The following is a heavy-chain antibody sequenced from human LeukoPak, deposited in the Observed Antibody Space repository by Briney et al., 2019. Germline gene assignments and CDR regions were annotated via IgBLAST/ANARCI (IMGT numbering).Heavy chain of an antibody. D-gene: IGHD6-13*01. CDR2: IRGDGGTT. CDR1: GFTFHDYA. V-gene: IGHV3-43*02. Sequence: GGSLRLSCAASGFTFHDYAMHWVRQAPGKGLEWVSVIRGDGGTTYYADSVKGRFTISRDNSKNSLYPQMNSLRTEDTAFYYCVKRGNSNYFDDWGQGTLVTVSS. CDR3: VKRGNSNYFDD. J-gene: IGHJ4*02.